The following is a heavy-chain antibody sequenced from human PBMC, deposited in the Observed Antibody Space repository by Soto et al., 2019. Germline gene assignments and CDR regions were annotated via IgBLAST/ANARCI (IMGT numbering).Heavy chain of an antibody. CDR1: GGSVSNKTYY. J-gene: IGHJ4*02. V-gene: IGHV4-61*01. CDR2: VYYSGTT. CDR3: ARTTAVPNTLRSRYFFDY. Sequence: SETLSLTCSASGGSVSNKTYYWSWIRQPPGKRLEWIGYVYYSGTTNYNPSLKSRVTISVDLSKNQFSLRRSSVTTADTALYYCARTTAVPNTLRSRYFFDYWGQGTLVTVSS. D-gene: IGHD4-17*01.